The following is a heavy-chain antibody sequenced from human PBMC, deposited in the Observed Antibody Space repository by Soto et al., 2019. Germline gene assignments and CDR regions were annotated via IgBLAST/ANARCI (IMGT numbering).Heavy chain of an antibody. J-gene: IGHJ5*02. CDR3: ATSYDTGFDP. D-gene: IGHD3-9*01. Sequence: QLQLMQSGGEARNPGASVKVSCEASGYKFSSYAISWLRQAPGQGLEWMGLITPNSGYTNYAQKFQGRLILTTDIPSSTAYMELTSLTYDDTPMYYCATSYDTGFDPWGQGTLVSVS. V-gene: IGHV1-18*01. CDR2: ITPNSGYT. CDR1: GYKFSSYA.